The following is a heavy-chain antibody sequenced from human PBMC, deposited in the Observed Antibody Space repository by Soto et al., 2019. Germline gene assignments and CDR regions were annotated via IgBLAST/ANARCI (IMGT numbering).Heavy chain of an antibody. CDR3: ALRRVAYADF. CDR1: EFTVTNNE. D-gene: IGHD2-2*01. Sequence: LRLSCAASEFTVTNNEMSWVRQAPGKGLEWVSILYSGGNTYYADSVEGRFTISRDGSKNTLYLHMNSLRAEGTAVYYCALRRVAYADFWGQGTRVTVSS. J-gene: IGHJ4*02. CDR2: LYSGGNT. V-gene: IGHV3-53*01.